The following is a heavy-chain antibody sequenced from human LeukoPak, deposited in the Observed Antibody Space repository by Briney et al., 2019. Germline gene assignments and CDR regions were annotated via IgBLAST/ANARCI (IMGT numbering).Heavy chain of an antibody. D-gene: IGHD4-17*01. CDR1: GFTFSSYS. J-gene: IGHJ6*03. Sequence: PGGSLRLSCAASGFTFSSYSMNWVRQAPGKGLEWVSYISSSSSTIYYADSVKGRFTISRDNAKNSLYLQMNGLRAEDTAVYYCARLTETNYYYYYMDVWGKGTTVTVSS. CDR3: ARLTETNYYYYYMDV. V-gene: IGHV3-48*01. CDR2: ISSSSSTI.